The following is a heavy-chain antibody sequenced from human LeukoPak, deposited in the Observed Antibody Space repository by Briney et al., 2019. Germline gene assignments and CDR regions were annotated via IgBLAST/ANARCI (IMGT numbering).Heavy chain of an antibody. CDR3: AAVPESYYTVYYFNY. J-gene: IGHJ4*02. V-gene: IGHV4-34*01. CDR1: GGSFSGYY. Sequence: SETLSLTCAVYGGSFSGYYWSWIRQPPGKGLEWIAEINHSGSTKYNPSLKSRVTISVDTSKNQFSLKLTSVTAADTAVYYCAAVPESYYTVYYFNYWGQGTLVTVSS. D-gene: IGHD3-10*01. CDR2: INHSGST.